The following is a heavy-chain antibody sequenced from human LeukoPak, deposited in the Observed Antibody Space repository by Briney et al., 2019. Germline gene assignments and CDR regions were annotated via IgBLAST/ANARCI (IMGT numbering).Heavy chain of an antibody. V-gene: IGHV3-23*01. J-gene: IGHJ4*02. D-gene: IGHD5-12*01. CDR3: AKGWLGWTYYYFDY. CDR1: GFTFSQNA. CDR2: ISGGGDRT. Sequence: GGTLRLSCAASGFTFSQNAMSWVRQAPGEGLEWVAAISGGGDRTYCAVCVEGMFTISRDNYKNTLYLQMNTLRAEDTAIYSCAKGWLGWTYYYFDYWGQGTLVTVSS.